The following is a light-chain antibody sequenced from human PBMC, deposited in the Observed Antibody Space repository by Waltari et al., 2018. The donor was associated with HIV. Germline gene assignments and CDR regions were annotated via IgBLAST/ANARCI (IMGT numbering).Light chain of an antibody. CDR2: RNN. V-gene: IGLV1-47*01. CDR3: AAWGDSLSGPVV. J-gene: IGLJ2*01. Sequence: QSVLTQPPSVSGTPGPGSTFPGSGTSPNTTCTQHLRGTPPKLLIYRNNQRPSGVPDRFSGSKSGTSASLAISGLRSEDEADYHCAAWGDSLSGPVVFGGGTKLTVL. CDR1: SPNTTCT.